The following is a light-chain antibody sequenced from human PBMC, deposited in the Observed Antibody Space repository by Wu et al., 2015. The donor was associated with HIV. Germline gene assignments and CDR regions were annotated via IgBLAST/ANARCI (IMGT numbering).Light chain of an antibody. J-gene: IGKJ1*01. Sequence: EIVLTQSPATLSLSPGERATLSCRASQSVSNSLNWYLQKPGQAPRLLIYDASNRATGIPARFSGSGSGTDFTLTISSLEPEDFAVYYCQHRSSWPWTFGQGTKVEIK. CDR3: QHRSSWPWT. CDR2: DAS. CDR1: QSVSNS. V-gene: IGKV3-11*01.